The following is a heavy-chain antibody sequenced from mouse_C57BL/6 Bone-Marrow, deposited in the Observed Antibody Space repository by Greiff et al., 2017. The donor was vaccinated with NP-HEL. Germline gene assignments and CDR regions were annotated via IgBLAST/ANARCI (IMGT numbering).Heavy chain of an antibody. CDR3: ARSRGFSFAY. J-gene: IGHJ3*01. Sequence: QVQLQQPGAELVKPGASVKLSCKASCYTFTSYWMHWVKQRPGQGLEWIGMIHPNSGSTNYNEKFKSKATLTVDKSSSTAYMQLSSLTSEDSAVYYCARSRGFSFAYWGQGTLVTVSA. V-gene: IGHV1-64*01. CDR1: CYTFTSYW. CDR2: IHPNSGST.